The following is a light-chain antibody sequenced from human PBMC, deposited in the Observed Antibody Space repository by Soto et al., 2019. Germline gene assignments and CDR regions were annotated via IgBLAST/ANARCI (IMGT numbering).Light chain of an antibody. Sequence: IVFTQSPATLSLSPGKRATLSCRASPNISSSLTWYQQKPGQAPRLLIHAVSIRATGIPARFSGSGSGTDFNPTISSLQPEDFAVYYYQPRNHCPPTSGQGTKVEIK. J-gene: IGKJ1*01. CDR3: QPRNHCPPT. V-gene: IGKV3-11*01. CDR1: PNISSS. CDR2: AVS.